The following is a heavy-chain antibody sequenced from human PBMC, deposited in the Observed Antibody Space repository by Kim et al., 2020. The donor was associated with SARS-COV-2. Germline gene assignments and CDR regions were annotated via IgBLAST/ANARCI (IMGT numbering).Heavy chain of an antibody. CDR3: ARDEGYCSGGSCHDYYYGMDV. CDR1: GGTFSSYA. J-gene: IGHJ6*02. D-gene: IGHD2-15*01. Sequence: SVKVSCKASGGTFSSYAISWVRQAPGQGLEWMGGIIPIFGTANYAQKFQGRVTITADESTSTAYMELSSLRSEYTAVYYCARDEGYCSGGSCHDYYYGMDVWGQGTTVTVSS. CDR2: IIPIFGTA. V-gene: IGHV1-69*13.